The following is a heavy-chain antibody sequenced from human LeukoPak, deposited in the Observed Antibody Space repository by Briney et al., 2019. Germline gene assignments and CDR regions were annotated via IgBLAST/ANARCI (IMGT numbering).Heavy chain of an antibody. CDR3: AGRGYSYGFDY. CDR1: GGSISSYY. J-gene: IGHJ4*02. Sequence: SETLSLTCTVSGGSISSYYWSWIRQPPGKGLEWIGYIYYSGSTNYNPSLRSRVTISVDTSKNQFSLKLSSVTAAGTAVYYCAGRGYSYGFDYWGQGTLVTVSS. D-gene: IGHD5-18*01. V-gene: IGHV4-59*08. CDR2: IYYSGST.